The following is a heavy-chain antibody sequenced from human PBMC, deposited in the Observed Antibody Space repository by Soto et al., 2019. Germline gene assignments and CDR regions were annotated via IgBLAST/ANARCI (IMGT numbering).Heavy chain of an antibody. J-gene: IGHJ4*02. Sequence: QVHLQESGPGLVKPSQTLSLACSVSGESITSLGYYWTWVRQPPGKGLEWIGFVSYTGSTFYNSDIRTRVPISRHTSQNQFFLDMNSLTLSDTAMHSCTRVDYWGQGVLVTVSS. V-gene: IGHV4-31*03. CDR1: GESITSLGYY. CDR3: TRVDY. CDR2: VSYTGST.